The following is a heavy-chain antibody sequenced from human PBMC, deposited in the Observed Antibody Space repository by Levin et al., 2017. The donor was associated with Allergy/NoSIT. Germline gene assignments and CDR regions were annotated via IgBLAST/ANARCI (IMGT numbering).Heavy chain of an antibody. CDR3: ARDKNSGIYYFDY. CDR2: IWYDGSNK. Sequence: SGGSLRLSCAASGFSFSSYGMHWVRQAPGKGLEWVAVIWYDGSNKYYADSVKGRFTISRDNSKNTLYLQMNSLRAEDTAVYYCARDKNSGIYYFDYWDQGTLVTVSS. J-gene: IGHJ4*02. D-gene: IGHD1-1*01. V-gene: IGHV3-33*01. CDR1: GFSFSSYG.